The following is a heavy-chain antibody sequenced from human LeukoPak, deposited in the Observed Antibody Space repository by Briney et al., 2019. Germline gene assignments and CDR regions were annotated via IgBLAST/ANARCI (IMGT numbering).Heavy chain of an antibody. D-gene: IGHD6-13*01. CDR3: ARVYYSNSYDYWYFDL. J-gene: IGHJ2*01. CDR1: GYSISSDYY. CDR2: IYHSGST. V-gene: IGHV4-38-2*02. Sequence: SETLSLICTVSGYSISSDYYWGWIRQPPGKGLEWIGSIYHSGSTYYNPSLKSRVTISVDTSKNQFSLKLSSVTAADTAVYYCARVYYSNSYDYWYFDLWGRGTLVTVSS.